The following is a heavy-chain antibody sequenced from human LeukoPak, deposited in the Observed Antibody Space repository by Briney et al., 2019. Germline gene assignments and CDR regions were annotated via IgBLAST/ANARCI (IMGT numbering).Heavy chain of an antibody. J-gene: IGHJ4*02. Sequence: GGSLRLSCAASGFMFDEYAMHWVRRAPGKGLEWVSGISFNSGGVGYADSVKGRFTISRDNAKKSLYLQMNSLRREDTAFYYCAKDVFSANWYYFVSWGQGTLVTVSS. CDR1: GFMFDEYA. CDR2: ISFNSGGV. D-gene: IGHD4/OR15-4a*01. V-gene: IGHV3-9*01. CDR3: AKDVFSANWYYFVS.